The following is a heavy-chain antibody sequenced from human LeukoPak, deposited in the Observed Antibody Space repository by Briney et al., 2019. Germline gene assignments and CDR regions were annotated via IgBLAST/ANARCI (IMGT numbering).Heavy chain of an antibody. V-gene: IGHV5-51*01. CDR1: GYSFTTYW. D-gene: IGHD2-21*02. Sequence: GESLKISCKASGYSFTTYWIGWVRQMPGKGLEWMGIIYPGDSDTKYSPSFQGQVTISADRSISTAYLQWSALKASDSAIYYCARGDTAYYFDYWGQGTLVTVPS. CDR3: ARGDTAYYFDY. J-gene: IGHJ4*02. CDR2: IYPGDSDT.